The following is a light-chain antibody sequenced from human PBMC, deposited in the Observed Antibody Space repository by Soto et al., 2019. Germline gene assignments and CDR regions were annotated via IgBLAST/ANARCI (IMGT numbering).Light chain of an antibody. J-gene: IGLJ3*02. Sequence: QSVLTQPRSVSGSPGQSVTISCTGTSSDVGAYNYVSWYQQHPGKAPKLLMYDVTKRPSGVPDRFSGSKSGNTASLTISGLQDEDEADYYCFSYAGSYSLVFGGGTKVTVL. CDR1: SSDVGAYNY. V-gene: IGLV2-11*01. CDR3: FSYAGSYSLV. CDR2: DVT.